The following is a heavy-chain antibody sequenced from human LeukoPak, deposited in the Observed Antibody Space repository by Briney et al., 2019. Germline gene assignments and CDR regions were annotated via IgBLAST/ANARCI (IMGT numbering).Heavy chain of an antibody. J-gene: IGHJ3*02. Sequence: PSETLSLTCAVSGGSISSSNWWSWVRQPPGKGLEWIGEIYHSGSTNYNPSLKSRVTISVDKSKNQFSLKLSSVTAADTAVYYCARVLDSSGDAFDIWGQGTMVTVSS. V-gene: IGHV4-4*02. CDR3: ARVLDSSGDAFDI. CDR1: GGSISSSNW. CDR2: IYHSGST. D-gene: IGHD3-22*01.